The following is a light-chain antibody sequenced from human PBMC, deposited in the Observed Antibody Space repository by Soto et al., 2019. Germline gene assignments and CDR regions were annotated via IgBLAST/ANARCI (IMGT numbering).Light chain of an antibody. CDR1: QNISFW. Sequence: DIQMTQSPSTLSASVGDGVTITCRASQNISFWLAWYQQRPGKAPKFLMYDASSLETGVPSRFSGSGSGTEFTLTIRSLQPDDSATYSCQECDSSSPSFGQGPKLEIK. CDR3: QECDSSSPS. V-gene: IGKV1-5*01. CDR2: DAS. J-gene: IGKJ2*03.